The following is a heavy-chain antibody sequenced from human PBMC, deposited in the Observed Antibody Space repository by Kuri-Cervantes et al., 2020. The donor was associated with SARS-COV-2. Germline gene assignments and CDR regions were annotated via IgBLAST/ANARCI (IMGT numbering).Heavy chain of an antibody. J-gene: IGHJ6*01. CDR2: ISSSSSTI. Sequence: GGSLRLSCAASGFTFSSYSMNWVRQAPGKGLEWVSYISSSSSTIYYADSVKGRFIISRDNAKNSLYLQMNSLRAEDTAVYYCARDQEPTYCSSTSCYLYYYYGMAVWGQGNTVHGAS. D-gene: IGHD2-2*01. CDR1: GFTFSSYS. V-gene: IGHV3-48*01. CDR3: ARDQEPTYCSSTSCYLYYYYGMAV.